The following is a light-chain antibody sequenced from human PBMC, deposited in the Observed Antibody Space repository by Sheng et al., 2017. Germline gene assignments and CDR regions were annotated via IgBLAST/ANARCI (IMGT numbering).Light chain of an antibody. CDR3: QQYGSSPLT. CDR1: QSISSW. V-gene: IGKV1-5*03. CDR2: QAS. Sequence: DIQMTQSPSTLSASVGDRVTITCRASQSISSWLAWYQQKPGKAPKVLISQASSLETGVPSRFSGSGSGTDFTLTINRLEPEDFAVYYCQQYGSSPLTFGGGTKVEIK. J-gene: IGKJ4*01.